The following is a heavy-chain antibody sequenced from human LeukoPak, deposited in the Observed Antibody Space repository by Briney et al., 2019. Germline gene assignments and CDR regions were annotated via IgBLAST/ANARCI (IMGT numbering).Heavy chain of an antibody. J-gene: IGHJ4*02. D-gene: IGHD2-15*01. Sequence: GGPLRLSCAASGFTFSSYAMSWVRQAPGKGLEWVSAISGSGGSTYYADSVKGRFTISRDNSKNTLYLQMNSLRAEDTAVYYCAKDVLGYCSGGSCYYFDYWGQGTLVTVSS. CDR1: GFTFSSYA. CDR2: ISGSGGST. V-gene: IGHV3-23*01. CDR3: AKDVLGYCSGGSCYYFDY.